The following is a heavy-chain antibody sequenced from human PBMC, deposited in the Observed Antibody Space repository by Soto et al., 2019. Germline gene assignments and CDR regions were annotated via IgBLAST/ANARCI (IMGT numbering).Heavy chain of an antibody. Sequence: GGSLRLSCAASGFTFSSYGMHWVRQAPGKGLEWVAVISYDGSNKYYADSVKGRFTISRDNSKNTLYLQMNSLRAEDTAVYYCAKERIAAAGNDYYYYGMDVWGQGTTVTVSS. CDR2: ISYDGSNK. J-gene: IGHJ6*02. CDR3: AKERIAAAGNDYYYYGMDV. V-gene: IGHV3-30*18. D-gene: IGHD6-13*01. CDR1: GFTFSSYG.